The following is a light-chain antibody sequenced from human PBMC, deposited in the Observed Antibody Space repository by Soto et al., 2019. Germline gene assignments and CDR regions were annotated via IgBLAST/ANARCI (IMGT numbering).Light chain of an antibody. CDR1: SSNIGATSD. J-gene: IGLJ2*01. CDR3: QSYDSTLRGLVA. V-gene: IGLV1-40*01. Sequence: QSVLTQPPSVSGAPGQRVTISCTGSSSNIGATSDVHWYQQLPGAAPKLLIYGNNNRPSGVPARFSGSKSGTSASLAITGLRVEDEADYYCQSYDSTLRGLVAFGGGAKLTVL. CDR2: GNN.